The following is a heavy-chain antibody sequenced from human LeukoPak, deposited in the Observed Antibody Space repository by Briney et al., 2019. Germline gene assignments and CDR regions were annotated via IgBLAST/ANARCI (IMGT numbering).Heavy chain of an antibody. V-gene: IGHV4-39*01. CDR2: IYYSGST. D-gene: IGHD1-26*01. CDR3: ARPHQGRGSYPFDY. CDR1: GGSISSSSYY. Sequence: PSETLSLTCTVSGGSISSSSYYWGWIRQPPGKGLEWIGSIYYSGSTYYNPSLKSRVTISVDTSKNQFSLKLSSVTAADTAVYYCARPHQGRGSYPFDYWGQGTLVTVSS. J-gene: IGHJ4*02.